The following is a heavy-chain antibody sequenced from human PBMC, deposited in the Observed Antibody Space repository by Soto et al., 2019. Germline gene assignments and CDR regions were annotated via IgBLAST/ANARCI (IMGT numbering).Heavy chain of an antibody. D-gene: IGHD6-13*01. CDR1: GFTFSSYA. CDR3: AKVPSDSSRNYFDY. CDR2: ISGSGGST. J-gene: IGHJ4*02. V-gene: IGHV3-23*01. Sequence: GESLKISCAASGFTFSSYAMSWVRRAPGKGLEWVSAISGSGGSTYYADSVKGRFTISRDNSKNTLYLQMNSLRAEDTAVYYCAKVPSDSSRNYFDYWGQGTLVTVSS.